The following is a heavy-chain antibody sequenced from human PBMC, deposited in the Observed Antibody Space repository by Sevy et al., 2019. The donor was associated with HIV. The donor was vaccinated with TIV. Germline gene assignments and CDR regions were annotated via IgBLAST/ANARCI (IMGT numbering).Heavy chain of an antibody. CDR2: ISWDGGST. V-gene: IGHV3-43*01. CDR1: GFTFDDYT. CDR3: AKDRGRSTVTSLLGD. J-gene: IGHJ4*02. D-gene: IGHD4-17*01. Sequence: GGSLRLSCAASGFTFDDYTMHWVRQAPGEGLEWVSLISWDGGSTYYADSVKGRFTISRDNSKNSLYLQMNSLRTEDTALYYCAKDRGRSTVTSLLGDWGQGTLVTVSS.